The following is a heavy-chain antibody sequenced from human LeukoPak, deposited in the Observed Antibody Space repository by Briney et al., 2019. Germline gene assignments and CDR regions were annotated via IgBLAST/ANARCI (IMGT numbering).Heavy chain of an antibody. CDR1: SGSISSGVNY. D-gene: IGHD5-12*01. CDR2: IYNSGST. Sequence: SETLSLTCTVSSGSISSGVNYWSWIRQHPGKGLEWIGYIYNSGSTYYNPSLKSRVTISVDTSTNQLSLKLSSVTAADTAVYYCARDLGAYGYHDYWGQGTLVTVSS. CDR3: ARDLGAYGYHDY. V-gene: IGHV4-31*03. J-gene: IGHJ4*02.